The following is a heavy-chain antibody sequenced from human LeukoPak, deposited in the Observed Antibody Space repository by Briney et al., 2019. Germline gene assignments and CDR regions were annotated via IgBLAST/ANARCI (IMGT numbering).Heavy chain of an antibody. CDR3: ARAHLGYCSSTSCTKLRYYYYYYMDV. CDR2: INHRGST. CDR1: GGSFSGYY. Sequence: SETLSLTCAVYGGSFSGYYWSWIRQPPEKGLEWIGEINHRGSTNYNPSLKSRVTISVDTSKNQFSLKLSSVTAADTAVYYCARAHLGYCSSTSCTKLRYYYYYYMDVWGKGTTVTVSS. V-gene: IGHV4-34*01. J-gene: IGHJ6*03. D-gene: IGHD2-2*01.